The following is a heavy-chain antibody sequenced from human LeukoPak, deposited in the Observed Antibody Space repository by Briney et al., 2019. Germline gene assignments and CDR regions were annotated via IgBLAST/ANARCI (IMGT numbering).Heavy chain of an antibody. D-gene: IGHD6-13*01. CDR3: AKASSSWHSPYFDY. V-gene: IGHV3-23*01. Sequence: GGSLRLSCAASGLTFSSYAMSWVRQAPGKGLEWVSAISGSGGSTYYADSVKGRFTISRDNSKNTLYLQMNSLRAEDTAVYYCAKASSSWHSPYFDYWGQGTLVTVSS. CDR2: ISGSGGST. CDR1: GLTFSSYA. J-gene: IGHJ4*02.